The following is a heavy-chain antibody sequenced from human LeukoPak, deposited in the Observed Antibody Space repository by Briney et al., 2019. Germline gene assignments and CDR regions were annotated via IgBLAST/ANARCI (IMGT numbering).Heavy chain of an antibody. Sequence: PSETLSLTCAVYGGSFSGYYWSWIRQPPGKGLEWIGEINHSGSTNYNPSLKSRVTISVDTSKNQFSLKLSSVTAADTAVYYCARARGVTYYYGSGSYYPDFDYWGQGTLVTVSS. CDR2: INHSGST. J-gene: IGHJ4*02. CDR3: ARARGVTYYYGSGSYYPDFDY. CDR1: GGSFSGYY. D-gene: IGHD3-10*01. V-gene: IGHV4-34*01.